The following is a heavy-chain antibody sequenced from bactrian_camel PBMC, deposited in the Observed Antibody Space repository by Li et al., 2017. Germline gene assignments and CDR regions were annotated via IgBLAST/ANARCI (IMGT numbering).Heavy chain of an antibody. CDR2: IYVGGGST. CDR1: LSTISRRC. Sequence: VQLVESGGGSVQAGGSLRLSCVASLSTISRRCWGWFRQAPGKEREGVAAIYVGGGSTYYADSVKGRFTISQDNAKNTFYLQMNNLKPEDTAMYYCAASRPGDVRCYLVRTFEVGLLGPGDPGHRL. V-gene: IGHV3S1*01. CDR3: AASRPGDVRCYLVRTFEVGL. J-gene: IGHJ4*01. D-gene: IGHD6*01.